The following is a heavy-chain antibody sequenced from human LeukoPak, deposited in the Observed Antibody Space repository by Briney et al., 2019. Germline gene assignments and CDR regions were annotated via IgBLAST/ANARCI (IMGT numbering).Heavy chain of an antibody. CDR2: ISSSGSTI. V-gene: IGHV3-11*04. CDR3: AGTVNAEYFQH. Sequence: PGGSLGLSCAASGFTFSDYYMSWIRQAPGKGLEWVSYISSSGSTIYYADSVKGRFTISRDNAKNSLYLQMNSLRAEDTAVYYCAGTVNAEYFQHWGQGTLVTVSS. CDR1: GFTFSDYY. J-gene: IGHJ1*01.